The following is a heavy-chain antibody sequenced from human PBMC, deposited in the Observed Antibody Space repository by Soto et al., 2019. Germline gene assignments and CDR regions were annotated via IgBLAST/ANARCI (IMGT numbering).Heavy chain of an antibody. CDR3: AREALGGSSREFDH. V-gene: IGHV3-21*01. CDR2: ISTSSTYR. D-gene: IGHD3-16*01. Sequence: DVRLVESGGGLVKPGGSLRLSCAASGFTFSSYTMNWVRQAPGKTLEWVASISTSSTYRFYADPMKGRFPISRDDAKHSVLLHLNSLTTEDTALYYCAREALGGSSREFDHWCQGTLVTCSS. J-gene: IGHJ4*02. CDR1: GFTFSSYT.